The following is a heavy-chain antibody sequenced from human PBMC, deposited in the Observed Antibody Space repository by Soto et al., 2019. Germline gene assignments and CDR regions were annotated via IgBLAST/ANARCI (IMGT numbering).Heavy chain of an antibody. Sequence: GGSLRLSCAGSGFTFSDYYMSWIRQAPGKGLEWVSYISSSGSYTNYADSVKGRFTISRDNAKNSLYLQMKSLRAEDTAVYYCARTYCGGDCYPTPRYYGMDVWGQGTTVTVSS. V-gene: IGHV3-11*06. D-gene: IGHD2-21*02. CDR3: ARTYCGGDCYPTPRYYGMDV. CDR1: GFTFSDYY. CDR2: ISSSGSYT. J-gene: IGHJ6*02.